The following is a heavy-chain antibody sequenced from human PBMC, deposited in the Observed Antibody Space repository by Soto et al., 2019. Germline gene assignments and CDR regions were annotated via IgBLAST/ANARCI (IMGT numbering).Heavy chain of an antibody. CDR3: ARGIAPADEAFDI. CDR1: GGSFSSGGYY. D-gene: IGHD2-21*01. CDR2: IYYSGST. V-gene: IGHV4-31*03. Sequence: PSGTLSLTCTVSGGSFSSGGYYWSWIRQHPGKGLEWIGYIYYSGSTYYNPSLKSRVTISVDTSKNRCSMVQSSVTAEYVCLYYCARGIAPADEAFDIWGQGTMVTVSS. J-gene: IGHJ3*02.